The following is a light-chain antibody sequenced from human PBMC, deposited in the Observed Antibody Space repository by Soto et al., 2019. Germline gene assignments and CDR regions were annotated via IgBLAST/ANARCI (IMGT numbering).Light chain of an antibody. Sequence: QSVLIQPASVSGSPGQSITIYCTGTSSDIGAYNFVSWYQQHTGKAPKLMIYHVTDRPSGVSDRFSGSKSGNTASLTISGLQAEDEADHHCSSYTTRTTVVFGGGTKLTVL. CDR1: SSDIGAYNF. CDR3: SSYTTRTTVV. V-gene: IGLV2-14*01. J-gene: IGLJ3*02. CDR2: HVT.